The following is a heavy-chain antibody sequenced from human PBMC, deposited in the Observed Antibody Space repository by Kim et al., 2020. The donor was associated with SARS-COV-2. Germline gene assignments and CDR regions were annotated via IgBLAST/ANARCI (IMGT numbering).Heavy chain of an antibody. J-gene: IGHJ4*02. CDR1: GGTFSSYA. CDR2: IIPIFGTA. V-gene: IGHV1-69*13. D-gene: IGHD6-19*01. CDR3: ARGGIAVAGTFDY. Sequence: SVKVSCKASGGTFSSYAISWVRQAPGQGLEWMGGIIPIFGTANYAQKFQGRVTITADESTSTAYMELSSLRSEDTAVYYCARGGIAVAGTFDYWGQGTLVTVSS.